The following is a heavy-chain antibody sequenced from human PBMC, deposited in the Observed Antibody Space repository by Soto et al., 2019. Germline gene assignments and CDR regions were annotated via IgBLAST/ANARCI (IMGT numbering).Heavy chain of an antibody. CDR3: TTDPRYCSGGSCYPSSRGGYYYYMDV. D-gene: IGHD2-15*01. Sequence: PGGSLRLSCAASGFTFSNAWMSWVRQAPGKGLEWVGRIKSKTDGGTTDYAAPVKGRFTISRDDSKNTLYLQMNSLKTEDTAVYYCTTDPRYCSGGSCYPSSRGGYYYYMDVWGKGTTVTVSS. J-gene: IGHJ6*03. CDR2: IKSKTDGGTT. CDR1: GFTFSNAW. V-gene: IGHV3-15*01.